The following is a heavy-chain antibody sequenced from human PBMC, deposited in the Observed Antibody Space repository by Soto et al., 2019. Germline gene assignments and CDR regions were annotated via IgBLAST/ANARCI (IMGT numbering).Heavy chain of an antibody. CDR2: INSSGST. CDR1: AGSFTTYY. V-gene: IGHV4-34*01. J-gene: IGHJ3*02. D-gene: IGHD3-10*01. CDR3: ARIRARFSRSAFDI. Sequence: QVQLQQWGAGLLKPSETLSLTCAVYAGSFTTYYWSWIRQPPGKGLEWIGEINSSGSTNYNPSLNSRLTISVDTSKTQFSLRLTSVTAADTAVYYCARIRARFSRSAFDIWGQGPMVTVSS.